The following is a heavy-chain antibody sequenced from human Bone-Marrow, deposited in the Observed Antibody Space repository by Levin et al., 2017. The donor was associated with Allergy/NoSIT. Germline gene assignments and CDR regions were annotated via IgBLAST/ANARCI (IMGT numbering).Heavy chain of an antibody. CDR3: ANDGDQQLVGGVYYSYYCMDV. CDR2: ISSRGFTI. CDR1: GFTFSDYY. Sequence: LSLTCAASGFTFSDYYMSWIRQAPGKGLEWISYISSRGFTIYYADSVKGRFTISSDNAKNSLYLQMNSLRAEDTAIYYCANDGDQQLVGGVYYSYYCMDVWGKGTTVTVSS. D-gene: IGHD6-13*01. V-gene: IGHV3-11*01. J-gene: IGHJ6*03.